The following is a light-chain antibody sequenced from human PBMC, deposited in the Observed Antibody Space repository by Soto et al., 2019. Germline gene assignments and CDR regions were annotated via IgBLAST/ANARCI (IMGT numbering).Light chain of an antibody. Sequence: QSALTQPASVSGSPGQSITISCTGTSSDVGGYNYVSWYQHRPGKAPELIIYGVKNRPSGVSLRFSGSKSGNTASLTSSGLQAEDDADYYCTSYTTSSTLVVFGGGTQLTVL. CDR2: GVK. CDR1: SSDVGGYNY. CDR3: TSYTTSSTLVV. J-gene: IGLJ2*01. V-gene: IGLV2-14*03.